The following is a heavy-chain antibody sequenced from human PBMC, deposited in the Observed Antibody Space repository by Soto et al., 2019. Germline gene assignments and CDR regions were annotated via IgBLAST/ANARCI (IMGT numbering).Heavy chain of an antibody. J-gene: IGHJ6*03. CDR3: ARGYCSSTSCYASRGYYYYMDV. V-gene: IGHV1-69*02. CDR1: GGTFSIYT. Sequence: SVKVSCKASGGTFSIYTISWVRQAPGQGLEWMGRIIPILGIANYAQKFQGRVTITADKSTSTAYMELSSLRSEDTAVYYCARGYCSSTSCYASRGYYYYMDVWGKGTTVTVSS. CDR2: IIPILGIA. D-gene: IGHD2-2*01.